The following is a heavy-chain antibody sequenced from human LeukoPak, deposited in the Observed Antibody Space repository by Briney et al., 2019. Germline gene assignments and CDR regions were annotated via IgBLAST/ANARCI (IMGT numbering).Heavy chain of an antibody. CDR2: INHSGST. V-gene: IGHV4-34*01. Sequence: PSETLSLTCAVYGGSFSGYYWSRIRQPPGKGLEWIGEINHSGSTNYNPSLKNRVTISVDTSKNQFSLKLSSVTAADTAVYYCARPNIMITFGGVIVEDYFDYWGQGTLVTVSS. CDR1: GGSFSGYY. D-gene: IGHD3-16*02. CDR3: ARPNIMITFGGVIVEDYFDY. J-gene: IGHJ4*02.